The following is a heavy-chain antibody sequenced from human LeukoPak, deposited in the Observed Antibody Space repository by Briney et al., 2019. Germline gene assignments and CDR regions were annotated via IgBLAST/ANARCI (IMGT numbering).Heavy chain of an antibody. CDR1: GFTFSSYW. J-gene: IGHJ5*01. D-gene: IGHD6-19*01. CDR3: ARPGYSSGWYDS. CDR2: INTDGSST. Sequence: PGGSLRLSCAASGFTFSSYWMHWVRQAPGKGLVWVSRINTDGSSTNYADSVKGRITISRDNAKNTLYLQMNSLRAEDTAVYYCARPGYSSGWYDSWGQGTLVTVSS. V-gene: IGHV3-74*01.